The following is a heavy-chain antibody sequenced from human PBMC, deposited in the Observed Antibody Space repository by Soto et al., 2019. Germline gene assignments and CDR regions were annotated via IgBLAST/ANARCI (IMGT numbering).Heavy chain of an antibody. V-gene: IGHV1-46*01. J-gene: IGHJ4*02. CDR2: INPNIDDT. Sequence: EASVKVSCKASGYTFTEYYLHWVRQAPGQGLEWMGIINPNIDDTRYAQKFQGRVTMTRDTSTSTVYMELSSLRSDDTAVYYCARFGVYYDSSGYYDSWGQGTLVTVSS. CDR3: ARFGVYYDSSGYYDS. D-gene: IGHD3-22*01. CDR1: GYTFTEYY.